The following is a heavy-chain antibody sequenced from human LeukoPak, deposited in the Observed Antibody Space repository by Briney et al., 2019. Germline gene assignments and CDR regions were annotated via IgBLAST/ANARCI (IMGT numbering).Heavy chain of an antibody. CDR1: GFTFSDHF. CDR2: ISSRGTTI. Sequence: GGSLRLSCAASGFTFSDHFMTWIRQAPGKGLEWDSYISSRGTTIYYADFVKGRFTISRDNAKNSLNLQMNSLRADDTAVYYCARGRPYYYYAMDVWGQGTTVTVSS. D-gene: IGHD6-25*01. CDR3: ARGRPYYYYAMDV. V-gene: IGHV3-11*01. J-gene: IGHJ6*02.